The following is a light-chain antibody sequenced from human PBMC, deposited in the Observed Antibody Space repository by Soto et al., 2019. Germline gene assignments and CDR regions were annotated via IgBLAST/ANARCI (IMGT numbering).Light chain of an antibody. CDR2: GAS. CDR3: QQHNNWPSWT. CDR1: QSVSSN. Sequence: EIVMTHSPATLSVSPGERATLSCRASQSVSSNLAWYQQKPGQAPRLLMYGASTRATGIPARFSGSGSGTEFTLTISSLQSEDSAVYYCQQHNNWPSWTFGQGTKVDI. V-gene: IGKV3-15*01. J-gene: IGKJ1*01.